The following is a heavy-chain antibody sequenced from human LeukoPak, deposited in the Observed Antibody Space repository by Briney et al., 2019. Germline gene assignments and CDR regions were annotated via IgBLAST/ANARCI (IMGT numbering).Heavy chain of an antibody. CDR2: ISSNGGST. CDR3: ARARAAAAGLFDY. Sequence: EGSLRLSCAASGFTFSSYAMHWVRQAPGKGLEYVSAISSNGGSTYYANSVKGRFTISRDNSKNTLYLQMGSLRAEDMVVYYCARARAAAAGLFDYWGQGTLVTVSS. D-gene: IGHD6-13*01. J-gene: IGHJ4*02. V-gene: IGHV3-64*01. CDR1: GFTFSSYA.